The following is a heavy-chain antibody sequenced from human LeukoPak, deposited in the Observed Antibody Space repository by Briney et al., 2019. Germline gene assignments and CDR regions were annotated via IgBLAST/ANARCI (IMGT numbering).Heavy chain of an antibody. CDR1: GYTFTTSG. V-gene: IGHV1-18*04. Sequence: ASVKVSCKTSGYTFTTSGITWVRQAPGQGLEWMGWISAYTGERHSAEKLQGRVTMTTDTSRSTGYMELKSLTSDDTAVYYCAREVWNSAIGSLSDYWGQGTLVIVSS. CDR2: ISAYTGER. CDR3: AREVWNSAIGSLSDY. D-gene: IGHD1/OR15-1a*01. J-gene: IGHJ4*02.